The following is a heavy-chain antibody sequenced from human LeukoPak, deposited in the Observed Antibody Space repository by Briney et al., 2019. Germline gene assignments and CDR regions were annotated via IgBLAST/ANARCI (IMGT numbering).Heavy chain of an antibody. V-gene: IGHV4-39*01. Sequence: PSETLSLTCTVSRGSSSSSNFYWGWIRQSPGKGLEWIGSIDYSGSTYYNPSLKSRVTISVDTSKNQFSLKLSSVTAADTAVYYCASRYCSSTSCYGWAGLDIWGQGTMVTVSS. D-gene: IGHD2-2*01. J-gene: IGHJ3*02. CDR3: ASRYCSSTSCYGWAGLDI. CDR2: IDYSGST. CDR1: RGSSSSSNFY.